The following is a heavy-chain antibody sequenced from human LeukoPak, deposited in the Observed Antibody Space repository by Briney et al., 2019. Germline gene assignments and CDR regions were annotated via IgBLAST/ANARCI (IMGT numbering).Heavy chain of an antibody. CDR2: ISYDGSNK. V-gene: IGHV3-30*18. CDR3: AKDDGDTAINYYGMDV. J-gene: IGHJ6*02. D-gene: IGHD5-18*01. CDR1: GFTFSSYG. Sequence: PGGSLRLSCAASGFTFSSYGMHWVRQAPGKGLEWVAVISYDGSNKYYADSVKGRFTISRDNSKNTLYLQMNSLRAEDTAVYYCAKDDGDTAINYYGMDVWGQGTTVTVSS.